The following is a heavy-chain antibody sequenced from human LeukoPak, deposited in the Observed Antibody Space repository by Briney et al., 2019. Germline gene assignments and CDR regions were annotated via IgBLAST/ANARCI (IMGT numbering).Heavy chain of an antibody. D-gene: IGHD3-10*01. J-gene: IGHJ4*02. Sequence: GGSLRLSCTASGYTFNSYAMSWVRQAPGKGLEWVSGVSGSGTSTYYADSVKGRFTISRDNSKNTLYLQMNSLRAEDTALYYCAKEPASGSCFDYWGQGTLVTVSS. CDR3: AKEPASGSCFDY. V-gene: IGHV3-23*01. CDR2: VSGSGTST. CDR1: GYTFNSYA.